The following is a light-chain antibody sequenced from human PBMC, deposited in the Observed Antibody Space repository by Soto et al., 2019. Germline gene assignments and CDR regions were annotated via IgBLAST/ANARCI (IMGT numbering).Light chain of an antibody. CDR3: QQRSNWALS. J-gene: IGKJ4*01. V-gene: IGKV3-11*01. Sequence: EVVLTQSPATLSLSPGERAILSCRASQSVSNYLVWYQQKPGQAPRLLIYEASNRATGIPARFSGSGSGTDFTLPISSLEPEDFAVYYCQQRSNWALSFGGGTKVEIK. CDR2: EAS. CDR1: QSVSNY.